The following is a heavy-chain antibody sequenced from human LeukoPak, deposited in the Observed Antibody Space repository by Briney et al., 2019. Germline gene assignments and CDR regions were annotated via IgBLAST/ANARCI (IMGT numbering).Heavy chain of an antibody. J-gene: IGHJ4*02. V-gene: IGHV3-23*01. CDR1: GFTFNRNA. D-gene: IGHD6-19*01. Sequence: GGSLRLSCAASGFTFNRNAISWVRQAPGKGLEWVSTTGGSGDKTFNADSVKGRFTISRDNSKNMVHLQMNSLLGEDTALYYCVRRGDASSGWGDHDFWGQGALVTVSS. CDR3: VRRGDASSGWGDHDF. CDR2: TGGSGDKT.